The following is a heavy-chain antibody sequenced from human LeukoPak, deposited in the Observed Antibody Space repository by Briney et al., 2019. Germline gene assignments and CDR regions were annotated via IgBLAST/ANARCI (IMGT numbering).Heavy chain of an antibody. V-gene: IGHV3-15*01. Sequence: GGSLRLSCAASGFTLSNAWMSWVRQAPGKGLEWVGRIKSKTDGGATQYAAPGKGRFTISRDDSKNTLYLQMNSLRADDTAVYYCVMGVYDFGDFWGQGTLVTVSS. CDR3: VMGVYDFGDF. J-gene: IGHJ4*02. CDR2: IKSKTDGGAT. CDR1: GFTLSNAW. D-gene: IGHD5/OR15-5a*01.